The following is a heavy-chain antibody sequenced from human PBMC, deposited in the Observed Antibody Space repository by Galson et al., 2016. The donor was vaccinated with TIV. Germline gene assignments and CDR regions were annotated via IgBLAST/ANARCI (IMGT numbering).Heavy chain of an antibody. CDR2: IKTKTDGGTA. V-gene: IGHV3-15*01. D-gene: IGHD5-24*01. CDR1: GFNFNNAW. CDR3: TTTWPTITTDYFNY. J-gene: IGHJ4*01. Sequence: SLRLSCAASGFNFNNAWMNWVRQAPGKGLEWVGRIKTKTDGGTADYAAPVKGRFTVSRDDSKNTLYLQMNGLKGEDTAVYYCTTTWPTITTDYFNYWGHGAPVTFSS.